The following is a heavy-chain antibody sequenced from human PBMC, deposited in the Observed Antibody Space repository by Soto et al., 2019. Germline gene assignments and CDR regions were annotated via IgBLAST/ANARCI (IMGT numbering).Heavy chain of an antibody. Sequence: QVQLQESGPGLVKPSQTLSLTCTVSGGSISTGGYYWTWIRQHPGKGLEWIGYIYYSGRTYYNPSLKRRVTISVDTSKNQFSLKLSSVTAADTAVYYCARGLSVTLFDNWGQGTLVTVSS. CDR2: IYYSGRT. CDR3: ARGLSVTLFDN. J-gene: IGHJ4*02. D-gene: IGHD4-17*01. V-gene: IGHV4-31*03. CDR1: GGSISTGGYY.